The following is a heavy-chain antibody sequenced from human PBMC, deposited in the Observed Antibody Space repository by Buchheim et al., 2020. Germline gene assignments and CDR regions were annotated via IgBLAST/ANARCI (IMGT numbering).Heavy chain of an antibody. CDR1: GFTFSSYG. Sequence: QVQLVESGGGVVQPGRSLRLSCAASGFTFSSYGMHWVRQAPGKGLEWVAVISYDGSNKYYADSVKGRFTISSDNSKNTLYLQMNSLRAEDTAVYYCAKVSLLDDFWSGYFKNYYYYGMDVWGQGTT. CDR3: AKVSLLDDFWSGYFKNYYYYGMDV. CDR2: ISYDGSNK. J-gene: IGHJ6*02. D-gene: IGHD3-3*01. V-gene: IGHV3-30*18.